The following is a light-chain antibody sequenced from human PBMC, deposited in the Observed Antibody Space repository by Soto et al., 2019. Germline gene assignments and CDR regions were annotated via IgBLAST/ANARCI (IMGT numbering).Light chain of an antibody. CDR2: GAS. CDR3: QQYCSSPTWT. CDR1: QSVSSNY. Sequence: ESVLTQSPGTLSLSPGERATLSCRASQSVSSNYLAWYQQKPGQAPRLLIYGASTRATGIPDRFSGSGSGTDFTLTISRLESEDSAVYYCQQYCSSPTWTFGQGTKVEIK. J-gene: IGKJ1*01. V-gene: IGKV3-20*01.